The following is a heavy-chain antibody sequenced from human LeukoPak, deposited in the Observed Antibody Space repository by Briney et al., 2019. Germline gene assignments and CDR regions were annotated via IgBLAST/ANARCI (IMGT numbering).Heavy chain of an antibody. V-gene: IGHV3-23*01. D-gene: IGHD2-2*03. CDR3: VKDLISRDGYWDIDS. CDR1: GFSFSDYA. Sequence: GGSLRLSCAASGFSFSDYAMSWVRQAPGKSLEWVAGPFGSGSGKSYADSVKGRVTISRDNSRNMVFLQMYSLSAEDTAMYYCVKDLISRDGYWDIDSWGRGTLVTVSS. J-gene: IGHJ5*01. CDR2: PFGSGSGK.